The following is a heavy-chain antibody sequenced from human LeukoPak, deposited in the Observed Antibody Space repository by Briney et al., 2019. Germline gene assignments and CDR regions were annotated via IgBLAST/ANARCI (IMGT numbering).Heavy chain of an antibody. CDR3: ATLASKYYYDSSGYPTYNWFGP. CDR2: FDPEDGET. D-gene: IGHD3-22*01. Sequence: ASVKVSCKVSGYTLTELSMHWVRQAPGKGLEWMGSFDPEDGETIYAQKFQGRVTMTEDTSTDTAYMELSSLRSDDTAVYYCATLASKYYYDSSGYPTYNWFGPWGQGTLVTVSS. CDR1: GYTLTELS. J-gene: IGHJ5*02. V-gene: IGHV1-24*01.